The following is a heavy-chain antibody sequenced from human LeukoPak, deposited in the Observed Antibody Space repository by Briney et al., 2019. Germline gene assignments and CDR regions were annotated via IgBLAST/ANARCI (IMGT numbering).Heavy chain of an antibody. J-gene: IGHJ4*02. CDR1: GGTFSSYA. CDR3: ARRGYQLLEGFDY. CDR2: IIPIFGTA. V-gene: IGHV1-69*01. D-gene: IGHD2-2*01. Sequence: SVKVSCKASGGTFSSYAISWVRQAPRQGLEWMGGIIPIFGTANYAQKFQGRVTITADESTSTAYMELSSLRSEDTAVYYCARRGYQLLEGFDYWGQGTLVTVSS.